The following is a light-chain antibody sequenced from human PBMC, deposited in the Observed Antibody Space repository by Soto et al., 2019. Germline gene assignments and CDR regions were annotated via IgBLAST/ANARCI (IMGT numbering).Light chain of an antibody. J-gene: IGKJ1*01. CDR2: GAS. Sequence: EIVMTQSPATLSVSPGERATLSCRASQSVSSKLAWYQQKPGQAPRLLIYGASTRATGIPARFSGSGSGTEFTLTISSLQSEDFAVHYCQQYNNWPVAFGQGTKVEIK. V-gene: IGKV3-15*01. CDR1: QSVSSK. CDR3: QQYNNWPVA.